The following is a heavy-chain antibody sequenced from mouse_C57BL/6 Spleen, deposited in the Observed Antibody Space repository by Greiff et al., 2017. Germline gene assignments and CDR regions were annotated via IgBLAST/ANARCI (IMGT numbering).Heavy chain of an antibody. Sequence: QVQLQQPGAELVRPGSSVKLSCKASGYTFTSYWMHWVKQRPIQGLEWIGNIDPSDSETHYNQKFKDKATLTVDKSSSTAYMQLSSLTSADSAVYYCARSGDGYYIYAMDYWGQGTSGTVSS. CDR1: GYTFTSYW. CDR3: ARSGDGYYIYAMDY. CDR2: IDPSDSET. D-gene: IGHD2-3*01. V-gene: IGHV1-52*01. J-gene: IGHJ4*01.